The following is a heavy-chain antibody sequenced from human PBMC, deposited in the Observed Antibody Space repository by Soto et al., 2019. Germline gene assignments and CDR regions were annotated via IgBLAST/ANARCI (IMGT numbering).Heavy chain of an antibody. J-gene: IGHJ4*02. CDR2: IYYSGST. CDR1: GGSISSSSYY. V-gene: IGHV4-39*01. D-gene: IGHD6-13*01. CDR3: ARGSSSWPPACGY. Sequence: NPSETLSLTCTVSGGSISSSSYYWGWIRQPPGKGLEWIGSIYYSGSTYYNPSLKSRVTISVDTSKNQFSLKLSSVTAADTVVYYCARGSSSWPPACGYWGQGTLVTVSS.